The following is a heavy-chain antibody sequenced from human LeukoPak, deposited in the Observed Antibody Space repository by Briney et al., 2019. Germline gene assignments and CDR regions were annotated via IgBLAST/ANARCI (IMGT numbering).Heavy chain of an antibody. CDR2: IYYSGST. V-gene: IGHV4-39*01. J-gene: IGHJ4*02. CDR1: GGSVSSSTHY. D-gene: IGHD3-9*01. Sequence: SETLSLTCTVSGGSVSSSTHYWGWIRQPPGKGLEWIGNIYYSGSTYYNPSLTSRVTMSVDTSNNQFSLKMHSVTAADTAVYYCARLSKGRFFDYIFDYWGQGTLVTVSS. CDR3: ARLSKGRFFDYIFDY.